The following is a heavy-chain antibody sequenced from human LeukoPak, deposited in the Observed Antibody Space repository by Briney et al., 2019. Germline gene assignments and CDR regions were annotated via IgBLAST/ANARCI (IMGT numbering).Heavy chain of an antibody. CDR1: GGSFSGYY. CDR3: ARVRLSYSSSWYEYYYYYYGMDV. Sequence: SETLSLTCAVYGGSFSGYYWSWIRQPPGKGLEWIGEINHSGSTNYNPSLKSRVTISVDTSKNQFSLKLSSVTAADTAVYYCARVRLSYSSSWYEYYYYYYGMDVWGQGTTVTVSS. D-gene: IGHD6-13*01. CDR2: INHSGST. V-gene: IGHV4-34*01. J-gene: IGHJ6*02.